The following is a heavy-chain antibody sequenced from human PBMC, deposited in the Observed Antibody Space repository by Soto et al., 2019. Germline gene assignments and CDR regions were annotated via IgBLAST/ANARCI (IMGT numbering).Heavy chain of an antibody. V-gene: IGHV3-30*18. J-gene: IGHJ4*02. CDR2: ISYDGSNK. D-gene: IGHD2-15*01. Sequence: GGSLRLSCAASGITLSSNGMHWVGQAPGNGLPWVADISYDGSNKYYADSAKGRFTISRDNSKNTLYLQMNSLRAEDTPVYYCAKVSGPWSSVDYWGEGTLVTVS. CDR3: AKVSGPWSSVDY. CDR1: GITLSSNG.